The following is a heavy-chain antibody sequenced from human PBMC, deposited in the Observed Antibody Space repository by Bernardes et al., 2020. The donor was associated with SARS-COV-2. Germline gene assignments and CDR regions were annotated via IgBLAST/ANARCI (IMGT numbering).Heavy chain of an antibody. D-gene: IGHD3-3*01. CDR3: ATTYYDFWSGQKYYFDY. CDR2: INHSGST. Sequence: SETLSLTCAVYGGSFSGYYWSWIRQPPGKGLEWIGEINHSGSTNYNPSLKSRVTISVDTSKNQFSLKLSSVTAADTAVYYCATTYYDFWSGQKYYFDYWGQGTLVTVSS. J-gene: IGHJ4*02. CDR1: GGSFSGYY. V-gene: IGHV4-34*01.